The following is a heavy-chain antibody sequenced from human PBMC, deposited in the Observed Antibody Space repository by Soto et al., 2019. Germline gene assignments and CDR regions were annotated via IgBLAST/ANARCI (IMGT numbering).Heavy chain of an antibody. CDR2: ISWNSGSI. D-gene: IGHD5-18*01. CDR1: GFTFDDYA. Sequence: EVQLVESGGGLVQPGRSLRLSCAASGFTFDDYAMHWVRQAPXXXXXXVSCISWNSGSIGYADSVKGRFTISRDNAKNXXXLXMXXXXXEXXXLXYCAKSPDTAMVTYYFDYWGQGTLVTVSS. V-gene: IGHV3-9*01. CDR3: AKSPDTAMVTYYFDY. J-gene: IGHJ4*02.